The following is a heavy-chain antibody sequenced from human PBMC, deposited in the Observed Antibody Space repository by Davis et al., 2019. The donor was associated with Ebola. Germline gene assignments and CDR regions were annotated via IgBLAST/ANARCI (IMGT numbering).Heavy chain of an antibody. CDR2: ISSSSSYI. D-gene: IGHD3-10*01. CDR3: ARGRITMVRGVIDYYGMDV. J-gene: IGHJ6*02. CDR1: GFTFSSYS. V-gene: IGHV3-21*01. Sequence: GESLKISCAASGFTFSSYSMNWVRQAPGKGLEWVSSISSSSSYIYYADSVKGRFTISRDNAKNSLYLQMNSLRAEDTAVYYCARGRITMVRGVIDYYGMDVWGQGTTVTVSS.